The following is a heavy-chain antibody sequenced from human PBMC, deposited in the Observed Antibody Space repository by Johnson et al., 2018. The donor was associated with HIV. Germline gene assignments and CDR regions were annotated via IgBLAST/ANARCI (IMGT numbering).Heavy chain of an antibody. Sequence: EVQLVESGGGLVQPGGSLSLSCAASGFSVSSNYMTWVRQAPGKGLEWVSGIYSGGTTWYADSVKGRFTISRDNARDTVHLQMNSLRTEDTAVYYCASRGREIVAAGILGAFDIWGQGTMVTVSS. CDR1: GFSVSSNY. CDR3: ASRGREIVAAGILGAFDI. CDR2: IYSGGTT. V-gene: IGHV3-66*02. J-gene: IGHJ3*02. D-gene: IGHD6-13*01.